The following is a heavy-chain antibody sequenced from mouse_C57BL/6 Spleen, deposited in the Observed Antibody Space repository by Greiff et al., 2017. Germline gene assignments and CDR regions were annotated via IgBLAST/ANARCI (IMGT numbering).Heavy chain of an antibody. D-gene: IGHD1-1*01. V-gene: IGHV1-22*01. CDR1: GYTFTDYY. CDR3: ERREKERGYYGY. J-gene: IGHJ2*01. Sequence: VHVKQSGPELVKPGASVKMSCKASGYTFTDYYMHWVKQSHGKGLEWIGYINPNNGGTDYNQKFKGKATLTVNKSSSTAYMESRSLTSEDSAVYYCERREKERGYYGYWGKGTTLTV. CDR2: INPNNGGT.